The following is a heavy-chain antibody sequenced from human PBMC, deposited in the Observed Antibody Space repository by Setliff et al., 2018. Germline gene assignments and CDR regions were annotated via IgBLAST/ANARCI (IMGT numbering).Heavy chain of an antibody. Sequence: TLSLTCTVSDGSIRSGDYWGWIRQHPGKGLEWIGYIHHTGTTFYNLSLRSRVTISVDTSKNQFSLKLTSLTAADTAVYYCARAKDGYDFDYFDYWGQGTPVTVSS. CDR2: IHHTGTT. J-gene: IGHJ4*02. V-gene: IGHV4-31*03. D-gene: IGHD5-12*01. CDR3: ARAKDGYDFDYFDY. CDR1: DGSIRSGDY.